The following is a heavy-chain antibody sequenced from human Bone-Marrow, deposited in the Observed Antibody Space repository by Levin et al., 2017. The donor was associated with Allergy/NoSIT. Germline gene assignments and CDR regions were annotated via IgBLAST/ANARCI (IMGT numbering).Heavy chain of an antibody. V-gene: IGHV3-23*01. Sequence: GGSLRLSCTASGFTFYTSAMTWVRQAPGKALGWVSAIGGSGDITSYADSVKGRFTVSRDNSKNMLFLQMDSLRVEDTAFYYCAKGSSGWFQAMDSWGQGILVTVSS. J-gene: IGHJ4*02. D-gene: IGHD6-19*01. CDR2: IGGSGDIT. CDR1: GFTFYTSA. CDR3: AKGSSGWFQAMDS.